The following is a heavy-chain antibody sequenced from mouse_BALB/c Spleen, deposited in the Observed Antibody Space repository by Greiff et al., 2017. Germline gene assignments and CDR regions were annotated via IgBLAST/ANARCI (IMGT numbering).Heavy chain of an antibody. D-gene: IGHD3-3*01. J-gene: IGHJ2*01. CDR3: ARAGRGLDY. CDR1: GFTFSSYA. Sequence: EVQVVESGGGLVKPGGSLKLSCAASGFTFSSYAMSWVRQSPEKRLEWVAEISSGGSYTYYPDTVTGRFTISRDNAKNTLYLEMSSLRSEDTAMYYCARAGRGLDYWGQGTTLTVSS. CDR2: ISSGGSYT. V-gene: IGHV5-9-4*01.